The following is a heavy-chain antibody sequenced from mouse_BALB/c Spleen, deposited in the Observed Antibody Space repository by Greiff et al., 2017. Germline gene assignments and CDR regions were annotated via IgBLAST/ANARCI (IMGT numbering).Heavy chain of an antibody. CDR1: GFSLTSYG. CDR3: ARDTNDGYYVFFDY. CDR2: IWAGGST. J-gene: IGHJ2*01. D-gene: IGHD2-3*01. V-gene: IGHV2-9*02. Sequence: VKLVESGPGLVAPSQSLSITCTVSGFSLTSYGVHWVRQPPGKGLEWLGVIWAGGSTNYNSALMSRLSISKDNSKSQVFLKMNSLQTDDTAMYYCARDTNDGYYVFFDYWGQGTTLTVSS.